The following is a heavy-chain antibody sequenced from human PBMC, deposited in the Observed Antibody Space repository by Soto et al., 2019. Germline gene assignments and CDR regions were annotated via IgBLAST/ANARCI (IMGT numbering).Heavy chain of an antibody. D-gene: IGHD2-2*01. J-gene: IGHJ4*02. CDR3: ARNLAPSYLSSTWPTDY. Sequence: PGESLKISCKGSGYIFTSYWISWVRQMPGKGLEWMGTVDPSDSYTMYSPSFQGHVIISGDKTISSAYLQWSSLKASDTAMYYCARNLAPSYLSSTWPTDYWGQGTLVTVSS. V-gene: IGHV5-10-1*01. CDR1: GYIFTSYW. CDR2: VDPSDSYT.